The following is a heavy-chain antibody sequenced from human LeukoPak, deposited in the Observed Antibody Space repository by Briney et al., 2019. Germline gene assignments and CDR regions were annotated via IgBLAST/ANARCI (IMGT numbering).Heavy chain of an antibody. J-gene: IGHJ6*03. V-gene: IGHV4-39*07. CDR1: GGSISSSSYY. Sequence: SETLSLTCTVSGGSISSSSYYWGWIRQPPGKGLEWIGSIYYSGSTYYNPSLKSRVTISVDTSKNQFSLKLSSVTAADTAVYYCAGIKRSLYYYYYYYMDVWGKGTTVTVSS. CDR3: AGIKRSLYYYYYYYMDV. D-gene: IGHD3-16*02. CDR2: IYYSGST.